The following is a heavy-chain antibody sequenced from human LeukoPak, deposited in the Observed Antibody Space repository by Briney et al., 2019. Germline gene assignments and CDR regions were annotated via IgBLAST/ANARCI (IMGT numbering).Heavy chain of an antibody. D-gene: IGHD6-19*01. J-gene: IGHJ4*02. CDR2: TYDKSKWYN. Sequence: SQTLSLTSALSGDSVSINSAACTWISHSPSRGLEWLRRTYDKSKWYNDYSVSVKSRIPIKPDRSKNQFSMKLNSVTPEDTAVYYCARSPQWLVRFHFDYWGQGNLVSVSS. V-gene: IGHV6-1*01. CDR3: ARSPQWLVRFHFDY. CDR1: GDSVSINSAA.